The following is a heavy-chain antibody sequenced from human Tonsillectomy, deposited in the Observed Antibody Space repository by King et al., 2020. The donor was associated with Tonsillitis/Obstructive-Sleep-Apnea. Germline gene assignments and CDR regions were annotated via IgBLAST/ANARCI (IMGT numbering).Heavy chain of an antibody. Sequence: VQLVESGGGLVQPGGSLRLSCLASGFTFSSYAMHWVRQAPGKGLEYVLTISSNWGSPYYAESVKGRFTISRDKSKNTLYLQMSSLRAEDTAVYYCVKNVVGGSSSGFYWGQGTLVTVSS. J-gene: IGHJ4*02. CDR3: VKNVVGGSSSGFY. D-gene: IGHD6-6*01. CDR1: GFTFSSYA. V-gene: IGHV3-64D*06. CDR2: ISSNWGSP.